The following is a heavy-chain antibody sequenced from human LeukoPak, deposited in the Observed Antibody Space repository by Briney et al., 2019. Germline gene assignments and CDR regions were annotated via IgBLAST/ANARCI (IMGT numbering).Heavy chain of an antibody. D-gene: IGHD7-27*01. CDR1: GYIFTSYS. J-gene: IGHJ4*02. CDR2: IYPYDSEI. CDR3: ARPNWARRYFDY. Sequence: GESLKISCKGSGYIFTSYSIAWVRQMPGKGLEWMGVIYPYDSEIRYSPSFQGQVTISADKSISTAYLRWSSLKASDTAMYYCARPNWARRYFDYWGQGTLVTVSS. V-gene: IGHV5-51*01.